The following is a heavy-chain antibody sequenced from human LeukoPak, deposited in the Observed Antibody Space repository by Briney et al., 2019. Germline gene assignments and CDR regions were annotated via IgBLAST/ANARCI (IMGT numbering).Heavy chain of an antibody. D-gene: IGHD6-13*01. CDR1: GFTFSSYA. CDR2: ISYDGSNK. CDR3: VASFSASGLVHY. Sequence: GGSLRLSCAASGFTFSSYAMHWVRQAPGKGLEWVAVISYDGSNKYYADSVKGRFTISRDNAKNSLSLQMNGLRADDMAFYYCVASFSASGLVHYWGQGTPVTVSS. V-gene: IGHV3-30-3*01. J-gene: IGHJ4*02.